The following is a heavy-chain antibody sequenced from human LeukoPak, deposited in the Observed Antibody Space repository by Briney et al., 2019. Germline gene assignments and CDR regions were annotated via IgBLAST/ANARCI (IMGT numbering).Heavy chain of an antibody. D-gene: IGHD6-13*01. V-gene: IGHV3-23*01. CDR2: ISSSGGNT. CDR1: GFTFNNCD. CDR3: AKAHSSSSWFFAY. Sequence: PGGSLRLSCAASGFTFNNCDMSWVRQAPGKGLEWVSTISSSGGNTYYADSVKGRFTISRDNSKNTLYLQMNSLRAEDTAVYYCAKAHSSSSWFFAYWGQGTLVTVSS. J-gene: IGHJ4*02.